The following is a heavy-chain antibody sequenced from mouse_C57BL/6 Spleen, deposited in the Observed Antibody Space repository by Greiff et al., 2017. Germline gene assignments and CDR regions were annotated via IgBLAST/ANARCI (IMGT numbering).Heavy chain of an antibody. CDR3: ARKDYGSILYAMDY. CDR1: GFSLTSYG. Sequence: VKLMESGPGLVQPSQSLSITCTVSGFSLTSYGVHWVRQSPGKGLEWLGVIWSGGSTDYNAAFISGLSISKDNSKSQVFFKMNSLQADDTAIYYCARKDYGSILYAMDYWGQGTSVTVSS. V-gene: IGHV2-2*01. J-gene: IGHJ4*01. CDR2: IWSGGST. D-gene: IGHD1-1*01.